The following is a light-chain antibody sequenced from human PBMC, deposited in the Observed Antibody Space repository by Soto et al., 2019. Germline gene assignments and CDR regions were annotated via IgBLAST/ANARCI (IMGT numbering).Light chain of an antibody. CDR3: QQRSNWPPTR. Sequence: EIVSTQSPATLSLSPGERATLTCRASQSLSGNLALAWYQHKPGQAPRLLIYDTSNRATGIPARFSGSGSVTDFTLTISSLVPEDFAVYYCQQRSNWPPTRFGGGTMVDSK. CDR2: DTS. V-gene: IGKV3-11*01. CDR1: QSLSGN. J-gene: IGKJ4*02.